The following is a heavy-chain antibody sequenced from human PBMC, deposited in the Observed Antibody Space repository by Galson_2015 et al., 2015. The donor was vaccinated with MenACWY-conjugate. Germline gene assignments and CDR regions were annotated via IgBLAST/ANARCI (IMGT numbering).Heavy chain of an antibody. V-gene: IGHV3-53*01. CDR2: IYSGGST. CDR3: ARAGSENCRTTNCLPLGAKFSYYYYMDV. CDR1: GFTVNTNY. J-gene: IGHJ6*03. Sequence: SLRLSCAASGFTVNTNYMTWVRQAPGKGLEWVSIIYSGGSTYYPDSVRGRFTISRDNSKNTLYLQMDSLRADDTAVYYCARAGSENCRTTNCLPLGAKFSYYYYMDVWGKGTTVTVSS. D-gene: IGHD2-2*01.